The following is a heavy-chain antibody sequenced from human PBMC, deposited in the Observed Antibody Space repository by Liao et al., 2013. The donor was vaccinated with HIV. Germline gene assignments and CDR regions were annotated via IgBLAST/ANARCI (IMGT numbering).Heavy chain of an antibody. V-gene: IGHV4-4*07. CDR3: ARGVPPDY. CDR1: GGSISSYY. Sequence: QVQLQESGPGLVKPSETLSLTCTVSGGSISSYYWSWIRQPAGKGLECIGRISPSGSINYNPSLRSRVTMSQDTSKNQFSLKMNSVTAADTAVYYCARGVPPDYWGQGTLVAVSS. CDR2: ISPSGSI. J-gene: IGHJ4*02. D-gene: IGHD2-8*01.